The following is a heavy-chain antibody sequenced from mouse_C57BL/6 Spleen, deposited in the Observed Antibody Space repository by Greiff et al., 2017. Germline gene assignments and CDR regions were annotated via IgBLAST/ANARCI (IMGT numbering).Heavy chain of an antibody. J-gene: IGHJ4*01. CDR2: IDPSASYT. CDR1: GYTFTRYW. Sequence: VQLQQPGAELVMPGASVKLSCKASGYTFTRYWMHWVKQRPGQGLEWIGEIDPSASYTNYNQKFKGKSTLTVDKSSSTAYMQLSSLTSEDSAVYCCARSDYRDAMDYWGQGTSVTVSS. D-gene: IGHD1-1*02. V-gene: IGHV1-69*01. CDR3: ARSDYRDAMDY.